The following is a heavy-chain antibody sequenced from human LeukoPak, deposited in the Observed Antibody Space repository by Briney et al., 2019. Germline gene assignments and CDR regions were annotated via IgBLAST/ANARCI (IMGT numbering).Heavy chain of an antibody. V-gene: IGHV4-38-2*01. Sequence: SETLSLTCAVSGYSISSDNYWVWIRQPPGQGLEWTGGIYHSGSTYYNPSLKSRVTMSVDTSKNQFSLKLSSVTAADTAVYYCARAPRDCSSSNYMRRFDYWGQGTLVTVSS. CDR1: GYSISSDNY. CDR3: ARAPRDCSSSNYMRRFDY. D-gene: IGHD2-2*01. CDR2: IYHSGST. J-gene: IGHJ4*02.